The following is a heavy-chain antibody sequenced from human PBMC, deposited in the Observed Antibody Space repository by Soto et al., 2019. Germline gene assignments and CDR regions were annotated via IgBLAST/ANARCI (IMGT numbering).Heavy chain of an antibody. CDR1: GGSISSGGYY. Sequence: QVQLQESGPGLVKPSQTLSLTCTVSGGSISSGGYYWSWIRQHPGKGLEWIGYIYYSWSTYYNPSLKSRVTISVDTSKNQFSLNLSSVTAADTAVYYCARDTSYGNGIDYWGQGTLVTVSS. CDR2: IYYSWST. V-gene: IGHV4-31*03. J-gene: IGHJ4*02. D-gene: IGHD5-18*01. CDR3: ARDTSYGNGIDY.